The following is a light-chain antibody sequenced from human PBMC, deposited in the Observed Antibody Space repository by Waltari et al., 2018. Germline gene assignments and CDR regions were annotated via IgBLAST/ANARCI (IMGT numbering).Light chain of an antibody. Sequence: YVVTQPPSVSVTPGQTATLTCGGDNIDTKSVNWYQQKPGQAPFLVMFYDNDRPAGIPERFSGSNSGNTATLTINWVEAGDEADYHCQVWDDFIDSGVFGGGTRLSVL. CDR1: NIDTKS. CDR2: YDN. CDR3: QVWDDFIDSGV. J-gene: IGLJ3*02. V-gene: IGLV3-21*04.